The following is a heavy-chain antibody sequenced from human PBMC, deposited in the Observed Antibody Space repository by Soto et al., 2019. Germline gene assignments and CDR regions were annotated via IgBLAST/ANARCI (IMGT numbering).Heavy chain of an antibody. D-gene: IGHD3-16*01. CDR1: GFTFSRYW. CDR2: IKQDGSQK. V-gene: IGHV3-7*05. J-gene: IGHJ4*02. Sequence: EVHLVESGGGLVQPGGSLRLSCATSGFTFSRYWMSWVRQPPGKGLEWVANIKQDGSQKNYVDSVKGRFTISRDNAKNSLFLQMNSLSAEDTAVYYCAPRVYDYVWGATDYWGQGTLVTVSS. CDR3: APRVYDYVWGATDY.